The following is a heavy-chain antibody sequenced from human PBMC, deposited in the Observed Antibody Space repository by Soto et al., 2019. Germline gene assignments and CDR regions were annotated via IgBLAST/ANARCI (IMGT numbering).Heavy chain of an antibody. D-gene: IGHD6-19*01. Sequence: SVKVSCKASGGTFSSYAISWVRQAPGQGLEWMGGIIPIFGTANYAQKFQGRVTITADESTSTAYMELSSLRSEDTAVYYCARVLHQWMAPPGIGWFDPWGQGTLVTVSS. J-gene: IGHJ5*02. CDR1: GGTFSSYA. CDR3: ARVLHQWMAPPGIGWFDP. V-gene: IGHV1-69*13. CDR2: IIPIFGTA.